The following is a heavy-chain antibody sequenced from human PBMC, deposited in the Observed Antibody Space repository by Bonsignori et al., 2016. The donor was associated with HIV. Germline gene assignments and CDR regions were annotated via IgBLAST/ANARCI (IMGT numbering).Heavy chain of an antibody. CDR1: SASFKSYF. CDR2: IHTSGST. V-gene: IGHV4-4*07. J-gene: IGHJ4*02. CDR3: ATGELRGAFNY. Sequence: SETLSLTCTVSSASFKSYFLKWLRQPAGGGLEWIGRIHTSGSTIYNPSLKSRLSMTVDTSKNQFSLKLTSVTAADTAIYFCATGELRGAFNYWGPGESRSPSPQ. D-gene: IGHD1-7*01.